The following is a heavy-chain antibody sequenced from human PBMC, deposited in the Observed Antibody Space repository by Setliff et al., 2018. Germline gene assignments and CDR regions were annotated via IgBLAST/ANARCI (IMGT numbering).Heavy chain of an antibody. J-gene: IGHJ6*02. CDR3: ARQQQLVIGSTAYYCYGMDV. D-gene: IGHD6-13*01. Sequence: PSETLSLTCAVYGGSFSGYYWSWIRQPPGKGLEWIGEINHSGSTNYNPSLKSRVTISVDTSKNQFSLKLSSVTAADTAVYYCARQQQLVIGSTAYYCYGMDVWGQGTTVTVSS. CDR2: INHSGST. V-gene: IGHV4-34*01. CDR1: GGSFSGYY.